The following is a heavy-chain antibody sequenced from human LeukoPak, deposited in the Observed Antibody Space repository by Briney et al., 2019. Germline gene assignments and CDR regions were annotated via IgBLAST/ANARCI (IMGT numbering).Heavy chain of an antibody. J-gene: IGHJ4*02. CDR2: IYSGGST. V-gene: IGHV3-53*01. D-gene: IGHD5-24*01. Sequence: GGSLRLSCTVSGFTLSSYEMSSIRQAPGKGLEWVSVIYSGGSTYYADSVKGRFTISRDNSKNTLYLQMNSLRAEDTAVYYCARGERWLQLMDYWGQGTLVTVSS. CDR1: GFTLSSYE. CDR3: ARGERWLQLMDY.